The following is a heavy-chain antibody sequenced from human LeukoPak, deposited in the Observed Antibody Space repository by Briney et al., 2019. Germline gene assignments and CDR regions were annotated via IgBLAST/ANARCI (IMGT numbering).Heavy chain of an antibody. J-gene: IGHJ4*02. CDR2: FDPEDGET. V-gene: IGHV1-24*01. D-gene: IGHD3-10*01. Sequence: ASVKVSCKVSGYTLTELSMHWVRQAPGKGLEWMGGFDPEDGETIYAQKFQGRVTMTEDTSTDTAYMELSSLRSEDTAVYYCATDPKNVLLWFGELFWWGQGTLVTVSS. CDR3: ATDPKNVLLWFGELFW. CDR1: GYTLTELS.